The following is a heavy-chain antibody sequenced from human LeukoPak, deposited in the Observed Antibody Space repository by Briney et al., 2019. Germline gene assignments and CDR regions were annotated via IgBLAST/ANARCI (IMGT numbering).Heavy chain of an antibody. CDR1: GGSVSSHF. CDR3: ARGREDYDILTGFDY. V-gene: IGHV4-59*02. Sequence: SETLSLTCTVSGGSVSSHFWSWIRQPPGKGLEWIGYIYNSGITNYNPSLKSRVTMSVDRSKNQFSLKLSSVTAADTAVYYCARGREDYDILTGFDYWGQGTLVTVSS. D-gene: IGHD3-9*01. CDR2: IYNSGIT. J-gene: IGHJ4*02.